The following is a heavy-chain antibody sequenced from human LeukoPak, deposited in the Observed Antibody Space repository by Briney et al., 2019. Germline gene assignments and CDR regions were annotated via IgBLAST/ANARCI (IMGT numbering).Heavy chain of an antibody. J-gene: IGHJ6*03. D-gene: IGHD5-12*01. V-gene: IGHV3-66*02. CDR3: ARDGGYSGYDSEGPYYYYYMDV. CDR1: GFTVSSNY. CDR2: IYSGGST. Sequence: GGPLRLSCVASGFTVSSNYMSWVRQAPGKGLEWVSVIYSGGSTYYADSVKGRFTISRDNSKNTLYLQMNSLRAEDTAVYYCARDGGYSGYDSEGPYYYYYMDVWGKGTTVTVSS.